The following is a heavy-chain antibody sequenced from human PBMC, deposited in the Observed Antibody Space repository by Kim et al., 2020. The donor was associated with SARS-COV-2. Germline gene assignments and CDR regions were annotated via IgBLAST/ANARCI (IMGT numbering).Heavy chain of an antibody. CDR2: ISWNSGSI. V-gene: IGHV3-9*01. J-gene: IGHJ3*02. D-gene: IGHD3-22*01. Sequence: GGSLRLSCAASGFTFDDYAMHWVRQAPGKGLEWVSGISWNSGSIGYADSVKGRFTISRDNAKNSLYLQMNSLRAEDTALYYCARSHSSGYAFDIWGQGTMVTVSS. CDR1: GFTFDDYA. CDR3: ARSHSSGYAFDI.